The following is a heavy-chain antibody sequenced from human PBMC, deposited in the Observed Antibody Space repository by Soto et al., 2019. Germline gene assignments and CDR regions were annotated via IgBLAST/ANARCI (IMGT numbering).Heavy chain of an antibody. CDR3: AKGLARADS. CDR1: GFTSTTYA. Sequence: EVQLLESGGGSVQPGGSLRLSCAASGFTSTTYAMTWVRQAPGKGLEWVSSISDSGDSSFYADSMKGRFTLSRDNYKNTVHLQMNSLRVEDTAIYYCAKGLARADSWGQGTLVTVSS. J-gene: IGHJ4*02. CDR2: ISDSGDSS. V-gene: IGHV3-23*01.